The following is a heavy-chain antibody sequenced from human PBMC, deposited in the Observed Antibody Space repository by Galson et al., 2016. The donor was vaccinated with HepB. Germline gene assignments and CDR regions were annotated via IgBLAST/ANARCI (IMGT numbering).Heavy chain of an antibody. CDR1: GFTFSTYW. CDR3: ARDKTYSYGSGIYFDAHDN. D-gene: IGHD3-10*01. V-gene: IGHV3-7*03. CDR2: INQDGSKT. J-gene: IGHJ3*02. Sequence: SLRLSCAASGFTFSTYWMTWVRQAPGKGLEWVANINQDGSKTNYGDSVKGRFTISRDNAKNSLYLQMDSLRAEDTAVYYCARDKTYSYGSGIYFDAHDNWGQGTMVTVSS.